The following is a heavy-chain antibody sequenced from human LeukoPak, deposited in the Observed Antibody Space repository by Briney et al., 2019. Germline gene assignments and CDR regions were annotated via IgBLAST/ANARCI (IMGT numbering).Heavy chain of an antibody. CDR2: IYSGGST. CDR3: ARLRDYYFDY. Sequence: GGSLRLSCAASGFTVSSNYMSWVRQAPGKGLEWVSVIYSGGSTYYADSVKGRFTISRDNSKNTLYLQMNSLKASDTAMYYCARLRDYYFDYWGQGTLGTVSS. V-gene: IGHV3-53*01. J-gene: IGHJ4*02. CDR1: GFTVSSNY.